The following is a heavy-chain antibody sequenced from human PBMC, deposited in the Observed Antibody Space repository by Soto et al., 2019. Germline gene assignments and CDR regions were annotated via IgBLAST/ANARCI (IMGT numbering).Heavy chain of an antibody. CDR1: VFTFSSYS. CDR2: ISSSSSYI. J-gene: IGHJ3*02. V-gene: IGHV3-21*01. CDR3: AREAVADAFDI. D-gene: IGHD6-19*01. Sequence: PGWSLRLSCSASVFTFSSYSMNWFRQAPGKGLEWVSSISSSSSYIYYADSVKGRFTISRDNAKNSLYLQMNSLRAEDTAVYYCAREAVADAFDIWGQGTMVTVSS.